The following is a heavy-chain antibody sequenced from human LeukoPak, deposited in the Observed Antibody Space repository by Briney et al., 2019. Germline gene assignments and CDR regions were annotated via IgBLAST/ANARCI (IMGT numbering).Heavy chain of an antibody. CDR1: RFTFSSYG. CDR2: IYSGGST. Sequence: GGSLRLSCAASRFTFSSYGMSWVRQAPGKGLEWVSVIYSGGSTYYADSVKGRFTISRDNSKNTLYLQMNSLRAEDTAVYYCARDVKWELSNWGQGTLVTVSS. D-gene: IGHD1-26*01. J-gene: IGHJ4*02. CDR3: ARDVKWELSN. V-gene: IGHV3-53*01.